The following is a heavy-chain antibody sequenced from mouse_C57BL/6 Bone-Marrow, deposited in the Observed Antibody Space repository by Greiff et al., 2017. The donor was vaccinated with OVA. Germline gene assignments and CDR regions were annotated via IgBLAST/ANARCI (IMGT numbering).Heavy chain of an antibody. V-gene: IGHV1-81*01. J-gene: IGHJ3*01. Sequence: VMLVESGAELARPGASVKLSCKASGYTFTSYGISWVKQRTGQGLEWIGKIYPRSGNTYYNEKFKGKATLTADKSSSTAYMELRSLTSEDTAVYFCARDSNYAWFAYWGQGTLVTVSA. CDR1: GYTFTSYG. D-gene: IGHD2-5*01. CDR2: IYPRSGNT. CDR3: ARDSNYAWFAY.